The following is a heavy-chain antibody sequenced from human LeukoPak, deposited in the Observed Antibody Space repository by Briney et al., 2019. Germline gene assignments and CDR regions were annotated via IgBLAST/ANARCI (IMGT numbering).Heavy chain of an antibody. Sequence: PWASVKVSCKASGGTFSSYAISWVRQAPGQGLEWMGGIIPIFGTANYAQKFQGRVTITADESTSTAYMELSSLRSEDTAVYYCARGGPEYSSSYNWFDPWGQGTLVTVSS. CDR1: GGTFSSYA. CDR2: IIPIFGTA. CDR3: ARGGPEYSSSYNWFDP. V-gene: IGHV1-69*13. D-gene: IGHD6-6*01. J-gene: IGHJ5*02.